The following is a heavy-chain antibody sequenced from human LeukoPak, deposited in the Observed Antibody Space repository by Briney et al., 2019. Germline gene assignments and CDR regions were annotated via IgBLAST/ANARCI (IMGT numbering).Heavy chain of an antibody. V-gene: IGHV4-61*02. D-gene: IGHD1-1*01. J-gene: IGHJ4*02. CDR2: IYTSGST. Sequence: SETLSLTCTVSGGSISSGNYYWSWIRQPAGKGLEWIGRIYTSGSTNYNPSLESRVTISVDTSKNQFSLKLSSVTAADTAVYYCASLGYEYFFDYWGQGTLVTVSS. CDR3: ASLGYEYFFDY. CDR1: GGSISSGNYY.